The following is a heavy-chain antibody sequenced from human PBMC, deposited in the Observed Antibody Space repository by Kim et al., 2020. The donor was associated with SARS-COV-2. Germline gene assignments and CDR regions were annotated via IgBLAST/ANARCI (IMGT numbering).Heavy chain of an antibody. J-gene: IGHJ5*02. V-gene: IGHV4-34*01. Sequence: PSLKSRVTISVDTSKNQFSLKLSSVTAADTAVYYCARGPRFLDTVWFDPWGQGTLVTVSS. CDR3: ARGPRFLDTVWFDP. D-gene: IGHD3-3*01.